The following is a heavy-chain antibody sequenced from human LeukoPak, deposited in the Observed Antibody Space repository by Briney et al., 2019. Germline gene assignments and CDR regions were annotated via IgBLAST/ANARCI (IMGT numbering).Heavy chain of an antibody. CDR2: ISAYNGNT. CDR3: ARALVDGYKELGY. D-gene: IGHD5-24*01. J-gene: IGHJ4*02. Sequence: ASVKVSCKASGYTFTTYGITWVRQAPGQGLEWMGWISAYNGNTNYAQKLQGRVTMTTDTSTSTAYMELRSLRSNDTAVYYCARALVDGYKELGYWGQGTLVTASS. CDR1: GYTFTTYG. V-gene: IGHV1-18*01.